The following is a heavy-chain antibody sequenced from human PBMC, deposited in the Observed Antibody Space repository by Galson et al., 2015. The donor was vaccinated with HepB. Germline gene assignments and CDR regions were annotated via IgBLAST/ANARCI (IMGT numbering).Heavy chain of an antibody. V-gene: IGHV1-18*04. CDR1: GYTFTSYG. D-gene: IGHD6-19*01. Sequence: SVKVSCKASGYTFTSYGISWVRQAPGQGLEWMGWISAYNGNTNYAQKLQGRVTMTTDTSTSTAYMELRSLRSDDTAVYYCARAGIAVAGTPTPYYGMDVWVQWTTVTVSS. J-gene: IGHJ6*02. CDR2: ISAYNGNT. CDR3: ARAGIAVAGTPTPYYGMDV.